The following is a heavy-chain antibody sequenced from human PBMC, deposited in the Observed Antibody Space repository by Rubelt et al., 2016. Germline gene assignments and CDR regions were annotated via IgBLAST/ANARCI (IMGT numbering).Heavy chain of an antibody. CDR3: ARVMITFGGVIEVGWFDP. J-gene: IGHJ5*02. CDR2: ISTYNGDT. CDR1: GYSFKRYA. D-gene: IGHD3-16*02. Sequence: QVQLVQSGAEVKEPGASIKVSCKTSGYSFKRYAISWVRQAPGQGLEWMGWISTYNGDTRYAQKLQGRVTMTPDTSTSTAYMELRSLRSDDTAVYYCARVMITFGGVIEVGWFDPWGQGTLVTVSS. V-gene: IGHV1-18*01.